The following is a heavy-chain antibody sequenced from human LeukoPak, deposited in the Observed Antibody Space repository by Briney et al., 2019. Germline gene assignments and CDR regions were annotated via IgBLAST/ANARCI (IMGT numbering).Heavy chain of an antibody. Sequence: GESLKISCKGSGYSFTSYWIGWVRQMPGKGLEWMGIINPGDSDTRYSPSFQGQVTISADKSISTAYLQWSSLKASDTAMYYCARRPYCSSTSCYVANWFDPWGQGTLVTVSS. J-gene: IGHJ5*02. D-gene: IGHD2-2*01. CDR3: ARRPYCSSTSCYVANWFDP. V-gene: IGHV5-51*01. CDR1: GYSFTSYW. CDR2: INPGDSDT.